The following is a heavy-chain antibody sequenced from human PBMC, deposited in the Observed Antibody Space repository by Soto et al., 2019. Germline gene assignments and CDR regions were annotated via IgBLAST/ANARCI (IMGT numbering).Heavy chain of an antibody. CDR1: GGSISSGDYY. Sequence: QVQLQESGPGLVKPSQTLSLTCTVSGGSISSGDYYWSWIRQPPGKDLEWIGYIYHTGSTYYNPSLKSRVTMSVDTSKNQFSLNLSSLTAADTAVYYCARDRTTENWFDPWGQGTLVTVSS. CDR3: ARDRTTENWFDP. CDR2: IYHTGST. V-gene: IGHV4-30-4*01. D-gene: IGHD4-4*01. J-gene: IGHJ5*02.